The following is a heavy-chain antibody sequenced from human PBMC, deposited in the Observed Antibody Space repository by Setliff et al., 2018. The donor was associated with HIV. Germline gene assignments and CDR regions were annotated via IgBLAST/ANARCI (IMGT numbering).Heavy chain of an antibody. CDR1: GASISSGGYY. J-gene: IGHJ4*02. D-gene: IGHD2-2*03. CDR3: ARRNFDWIMKSGPFDF. V-gene: IGHV4-31*03. Sequence: PSETLSLTCTVSGASISSGGYYWSWIRQHPGKGLEWIGYIYYSGTTYYNPSLKSRVTISVDTSKNQFSLKLSSVTAADTAVYYCARRNFDWIMKSGPFDFWGRGTLVTISS. CDR2: IYYSGTT.